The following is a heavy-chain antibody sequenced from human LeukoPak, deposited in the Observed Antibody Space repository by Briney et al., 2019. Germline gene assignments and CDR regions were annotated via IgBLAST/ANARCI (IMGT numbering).Heavy chain of an antibody. CDR3: ARDQEGFDY. CDR2: IYPRDGST. V-gene: IGHV1-46*01. Sequence: ASAKVSCKASGYTFTSNYIRWVRQAPGQGLEWMGMIYPRDGSTSYAQKFQGRVTVTRDTSTSTVHMELSGLRSEDTAVYYCARDQEGFDYWGQGTLVTVSS. J-gene: IGHJ4*02. CDR1: GYTFTSNY.